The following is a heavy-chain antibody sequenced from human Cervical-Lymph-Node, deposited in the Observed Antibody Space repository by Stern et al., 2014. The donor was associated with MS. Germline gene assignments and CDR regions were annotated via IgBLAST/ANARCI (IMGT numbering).Heavy chain of an antibody. Sequence: VQLVESGGGVVQPGRSLRLACAASGFTFSSYGMHWVRQAPDKGLEWVAVRWYDGSNKYYADSGKGRFTISRDNSKNTLYLQMNSLRAEDTAVYYCARDSSKGGSNYWGQGTLVTVSS. CDR2: RWYDGSNK. V-gene: IGHV3-33*01. CDR1: GFTFSSYG. D-gene: IGHD2-2*01. J-gene: IGHJ4*02. CDR3: ARDSSKGGSNY.